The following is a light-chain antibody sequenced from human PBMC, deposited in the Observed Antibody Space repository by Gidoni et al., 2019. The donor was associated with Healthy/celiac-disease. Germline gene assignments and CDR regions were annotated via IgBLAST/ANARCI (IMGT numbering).Light chain of an antibody. V-gene: IGKV3-11*01. J-gene: IGKJ4*01. CDR2: DAS. CDR3: QQRSNWPLT. Sequence: EIVLTQSPATLSLSPGERATLSCRASQSVSSYLAWYQQKPGQAPRLLNDDASNRATGIPARLSGRGAATDFIPTISSLEPEDVAVYYWQQRSNWPLTFGGGTKVEIK. CDR1: QSVSSY.